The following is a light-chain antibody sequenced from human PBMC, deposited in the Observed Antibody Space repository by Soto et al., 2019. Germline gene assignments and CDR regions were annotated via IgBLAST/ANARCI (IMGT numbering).Light chain of an antibody. J-gene: IGKJ5*01. V-gene: IGKV3-11*01. CDR1: QSFRGL. CDR3: QQRHMWPIT. CDR2: DAY. Sequence: EVVLTQSPFTLSLSPWETPTLSCRASQSFRGLLAWYQQKPGQAPRLLIYDAYNRATGIPPRFSGSGSGTDFTLTISSLEPEDSAVYYCQQRHMWPITFGQGTRLEIK.